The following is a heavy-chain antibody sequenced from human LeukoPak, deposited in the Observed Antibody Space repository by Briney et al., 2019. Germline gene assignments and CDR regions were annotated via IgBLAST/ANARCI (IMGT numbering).Heavy chain of an antibody. D-gene: IGHD3-3*01. Sequence: SETLSLTCTVSGGSISSYYWSWIRQPPGKGLEWIGYIYYSGSTNYNPSLKSRVTISVDTSKNQFSLKLSSVTAADMAVYYCAREPHYDFWSGHFDYSGQGTLVTVSS. CDR1: GGSISSYY. CDR2: IYYSGST. V-gene: IGHV4-59*01. CDR3: AREPHYDFWSGHFDY. J-gene: IGHJ4*02.